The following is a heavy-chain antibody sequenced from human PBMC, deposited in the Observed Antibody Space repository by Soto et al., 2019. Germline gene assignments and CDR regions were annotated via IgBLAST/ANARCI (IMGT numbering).Heavy chain of an antibody. CDR1: GGSVSSSSYY. Sequence: PSETLSLTCTVSGGSVSSSSYYWGWVRQPPGKGLEWIGSVYYSGSTYYNPSLESRVTISVDKSKNQFSLKLMSLSAADTAVYYCGRWGGRATISYYFDYWGQGALFTISS. D-gene: IGHD3-16*01. J-gene: IGHJ4*02. CDR3: GRWGGRATISYYFDY. V-gene: IGHV4-39*01. CDR2: VYYSGST.